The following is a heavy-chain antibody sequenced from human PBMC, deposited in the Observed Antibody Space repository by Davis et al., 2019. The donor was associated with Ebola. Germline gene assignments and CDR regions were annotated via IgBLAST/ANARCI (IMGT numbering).Heavy chain of an antibody. Sequence: SETLSLTCTVSGGSISSSFYYWGWVRQPPGKGLEWIGSNYYSGSTYYNPSLKSRVTMSVDTSRNQFSLKLSSVTAADTAVYYCARSAYYDFVQYYYGMDVWGKGTTVTVSS. CDR3: ARSAYYDFVQYYYGMDV. CDR1: GGSISSSFYY. J-gene: IGHJ6*04. CDR2: NYYSGST. V-gene: IGHV4-39*07. D-gene: IGHD3-3*01.